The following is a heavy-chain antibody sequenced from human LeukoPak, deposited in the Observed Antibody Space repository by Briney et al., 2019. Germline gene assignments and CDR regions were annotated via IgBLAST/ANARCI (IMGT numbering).Heavy chain of an antibody. D-gene: IGHD6-13*01. V-gene: IGHV4-39*07. Sequence: PSETLSLTCTVSGGSISSGSYYWSWIRQPAGKGLEWIGNIYHSGSTYYNPSLKSRVTISVDTSKNQFSLKLSSVTAADTAVYYCARDSIAAVVDYWGQGTLVTVSS. CDR2: IYHSGST. CDR3: ARDSIAAVVDY. J-gene: IGHJ4*02. CDR1: GGSISSGSYY.